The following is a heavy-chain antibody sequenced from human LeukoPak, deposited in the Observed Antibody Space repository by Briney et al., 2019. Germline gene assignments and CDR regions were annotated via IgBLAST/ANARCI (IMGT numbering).Heavy chain of an antibody. Sequence: ASETLSLTCTVSGGSISSYYWSWIRQPPGKGLEWIGYIYYSGSTNYNPSLKSRVTISVDTSKNQFSLKLSSVTAADTAVYYCAKDGYSSSWQAFDYWGQGTLVTVSS. D-gene: IGHD6-13*01. V-gene: IGHV4-59*01. CDR2: IYYSGST. CDR1: GGSISSYY. J-gene: IGHJ4*02. CDR3: AKDGYSSSWQAFDY.